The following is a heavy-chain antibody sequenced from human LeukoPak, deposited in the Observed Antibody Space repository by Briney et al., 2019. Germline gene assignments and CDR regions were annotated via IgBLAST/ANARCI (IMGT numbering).Heavy chain of an antibody. CDR2: INPNSGGT. CDR1: AYNFTGNY. Sequence: GASVKVSCKASAYNFTGNYMNWVRHAPGQGLEWMGRINPNSGGTNYAQKFQGRVTMTKDTSISTGYMELSRLRSDDTAVYYCARAPLGYNWFDPWGQGTLSPSPQ. CDR3: ARAPLGYNWFDP. J-gene: IGHJ5*02. V-gene: IGHV1-2*06. D-gene: IGHD3-10*01.